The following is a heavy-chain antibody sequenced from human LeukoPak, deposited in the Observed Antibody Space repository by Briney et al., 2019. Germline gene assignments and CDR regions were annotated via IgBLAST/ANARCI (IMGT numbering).Heavy chain of an antibody. CDR2: INPNSGGT. D-gene: IGHD6-13*01. CDR1: GYTFTGYY. Sequence: ASVKVSCKASGYTFTGYYMHWVRQAPGQGLEWMGWINPNSGGTNYAQKFQGRVTMTRDTSISTAYMELSRLRSDDTGVYYCARDFRWYDAFDIWGQGTMVTVSS. J-gene: IGHJ3*02. V-gene: IGHV1-2*02. CDR3: ARDFRWYDAFDI.